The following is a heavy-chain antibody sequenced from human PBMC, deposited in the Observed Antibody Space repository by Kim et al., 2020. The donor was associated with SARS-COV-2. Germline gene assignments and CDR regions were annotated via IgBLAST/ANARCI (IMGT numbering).Heavy chain of an antibody. V-gene: IGHV3-30-3*01. Sequence: GGSLRLSCAASGFTFRSCAMHWVRQAPGKGLEWVAVISYDGSNKNYADSVKGRFTISRDNSKNTLYLQMNSLRPEDTALYYCARDPGACIRGVTYSYYGMDVWGQGTTVTVSS. CDR3: ARDPGACIRGVTYSYYGMDV. CDR2: ISYDGSNK. CDR1: GFTFRSCA. J-gene: IGHJ6*02. D-gene: IGHD3-10*01.